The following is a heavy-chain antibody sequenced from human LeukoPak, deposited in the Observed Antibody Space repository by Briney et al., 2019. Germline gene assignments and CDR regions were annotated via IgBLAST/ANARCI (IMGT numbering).Heavy chain of an antibody. CDR1: GFTSSNYW. V-gene: IGHV3-7*01. D-gene: IGHD1-1*01. Sequence: GGSLRLSCDASGFTSSNYWMSWVRQAPGKGLEWVANIKHDGSDKYYVDSVKGRFTISRDNAKNSVYLQVNSLRAEDTAVYYCARPLERFQAPDYWGQGTLVTVSS. CDR3: ARPLERFQAPDY. J-gene: IGHJ4*02. CDR2: IKHDGSDK.